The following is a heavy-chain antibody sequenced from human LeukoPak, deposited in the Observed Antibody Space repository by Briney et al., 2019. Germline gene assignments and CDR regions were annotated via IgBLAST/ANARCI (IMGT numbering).Heavy chain of an antibody. CDR2: VIPIFGTA. V-gene: IGHV1-69*05. CDR1: GGTFSSYA. D-gene: IGHD6-19*01. J-gene: IGHJ4*02. Sequence: GSSVKVSCKASGGTFSSYASSWVRQAPGQGLEWMGRVIPIFGTANYAQKLQGRVTITTDESTSTAYMELSSLRSEDTAVYYCARNPPYSSGWYYFDYWGQGTLVTVSS. CDR3: ARNPPYSSGWYYFDY.